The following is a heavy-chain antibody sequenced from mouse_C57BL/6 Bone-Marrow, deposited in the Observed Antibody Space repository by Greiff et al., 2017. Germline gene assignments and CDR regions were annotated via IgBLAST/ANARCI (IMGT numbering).Heavy chain of an antibody. J-gene: IGHJ3*01. CDR1: GYTFTSYW. D-gene: IGHD3-2*02. CDR3: ARRSSSGPAWFAY. Sequence: QVQLQQPGAELVKPGASVKMSCKASGYTFTSYWITWVKQRPGQGLEWIGDIYPGSGSTNYNEKFKSKATLTVDTSSSTAYMQLSSLTSEDSAVYYCARRSSSGPAWFAYWGQGTLVTVSA. CDR2: IYPGSGST. V-gene: IGHV1-55*01.